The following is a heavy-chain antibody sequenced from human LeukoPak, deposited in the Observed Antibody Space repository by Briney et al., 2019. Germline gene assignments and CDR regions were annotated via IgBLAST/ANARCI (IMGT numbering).Heavy chain of an antibody. V-gene: IGHV3-23*01. CDR1: GFTFNSYA. J-gene: IGHJ4*02. CDR3: AKAPLYDILTGPAGFFDY. CDR2: ISGSGGST. Sequence: PGGSLRLSCAASGFTFNSYAMSWVRQAPGKGLEWVSAISGSGGSTYYADSVKGRFTISRDNSKNTLYLQMNSLRAEDTAVYYCAKAPLYDILTGPAGFFDYWGQGTLVTVSS. D-gene: IGHD3-9*01.